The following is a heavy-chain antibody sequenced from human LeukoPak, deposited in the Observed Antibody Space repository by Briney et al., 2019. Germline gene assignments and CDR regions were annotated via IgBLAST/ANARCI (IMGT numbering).Heavy chain of an antibody. J-gene: IGHJ4*02. V-gene: IGHV4-34*01. CDR1: GGSFSGYY. CDR3: ARATSSSGWYRGPDY. Sequence: SETLSLTCAVYGGSFSGYYWSWIRQPPGKGLEWIGEINHSGSTNYNPSLKGRVTISVDTSKNQFSLKLSSVTAADTAVYYCARATSSSGWYRGPDYWGQGTLVTVSS. CDR2: INHSGST. D-gene: IGHD6-19*01.